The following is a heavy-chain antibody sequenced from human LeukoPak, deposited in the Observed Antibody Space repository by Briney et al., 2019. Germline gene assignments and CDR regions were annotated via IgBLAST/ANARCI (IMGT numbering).Heavy chain of an antibody. J-gene: IGHJ6*02. D-gene: IGHD3-10*01. CDR2: ISYDGSNK. V-gene: IGHV3-30-3*01. CDR1: GFTFSSYA. Sequence: GGSLRLSCAASGFTFSSYAMHWVRQAPGKGLEWVAVISYDGSNKYYADSVKGRFTISRDNSKNTLYLQMNSLRAEDTAVYYCARWGKGRFGELLSYYYYGMDVWGQGTTVTVSS. CDR3: ARWGKGRFGELLSYYYYGMDV.